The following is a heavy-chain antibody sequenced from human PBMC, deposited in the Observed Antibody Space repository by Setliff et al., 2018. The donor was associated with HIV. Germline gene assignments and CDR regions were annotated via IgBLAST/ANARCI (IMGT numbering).Heavy chain of an antibody. D-gene: IGHD3-10*01. Sequence: GGSLRLSCAASRFDFNNYWMCWVRQAPGKGLEWVANIGQDGSEKNYVDSVKGRFTISRDNAKNSMDLQMNSLRAEDTASYYCARKLRPGHGVDVWGQGTMVTVS. J-gene: IGHJ6*02. CDR2: IGQDGSEK. V-gene: IGHV3-7*01. CDR1: RFDFNNYW. CDR3: ARKLRPGHGVDV.